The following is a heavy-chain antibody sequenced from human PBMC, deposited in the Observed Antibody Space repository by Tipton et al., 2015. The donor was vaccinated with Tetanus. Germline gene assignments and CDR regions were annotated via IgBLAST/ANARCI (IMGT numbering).Heavy chain of an antibody. CDR3: ASGSTLDY. V-gene: IGHV3-48*04. D-gene: IGHD1-1*01. CDR1: GFSFNSYS. CDR2: IRRSSQTI. Sequence: SLRLSCAASGFSFNSYSMNWVRQAPGRGLEWVSYIRRSSQTIYYADSVKGRFIISRDNAKNSVFLQMNSLTAADTAVYYCASGSTLDYWGQGTLFTVSS. J-gene: IGHJ4*02.